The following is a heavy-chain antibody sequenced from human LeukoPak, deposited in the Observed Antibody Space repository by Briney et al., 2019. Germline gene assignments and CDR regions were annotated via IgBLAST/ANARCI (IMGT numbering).Heavy chain of an antibody. J-gene: IGHJ6*02. CDR2: IWYDGSNK. V-gene: IGHV3-33*01. CDR3: ARDRGYYDSSGYYYGPLGGFYGMDV. CDR1: GFTFSSYG. Sequence: GGSLRLSCAASGFTFSSYGMHWVRQAPGKGLEWVAVIWYDGSNKYYADSVKGRFTISRDNSKNTLYLQMNSLRAEDTAVYYCARDRGYYDSSGYYYGPLGGFYGMDVWGQGTTVTVSS. D-gene: IGHD3-22*01.